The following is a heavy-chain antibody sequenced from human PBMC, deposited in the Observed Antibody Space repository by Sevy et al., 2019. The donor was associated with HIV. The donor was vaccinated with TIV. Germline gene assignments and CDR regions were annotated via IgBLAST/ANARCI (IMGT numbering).Heavy chain of an antibody. CDR3: AKGDYYFDY. Sequence: GGSLRLSCAASGFTFRTYGMQWVRQAPGKGLEWVAFIRYDGNNKYYTESMKGRFTIFRDNSKNTLYLHMNSLGAEDTAVYYCAKGDYYFDYWGQGTLVTVSS. V-gene: IGHV3-30*02. CDR1: GFTFRTYG. J-gene: IGHJ4*02. D-gene: IGHD2-21*02. CDR2: IRYDGNNK.